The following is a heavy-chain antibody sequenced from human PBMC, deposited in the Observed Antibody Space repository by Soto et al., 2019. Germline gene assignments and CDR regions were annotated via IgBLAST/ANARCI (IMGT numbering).Heavy chain of an antibody. D-gene: IGHD3-22*01. CDR3: AKGRKEYYYDSSGYSTRFGY. Sequence: PGGSLRLSCAASGFTFSSYAMSWVRQAPGKGLEWVSAISGSGGSTYYADSVKGRFTISRDNSKNTLYLQMNSLRAEDTAVYYCAKGRKEYYYDSSGYSTRFGYWGQGTLVTVSS. CDR2: ISGSGGST. J-gene: IGHJ4*02. CDR1: GFTFSSYA. V-gene: IGHV3-23*01.